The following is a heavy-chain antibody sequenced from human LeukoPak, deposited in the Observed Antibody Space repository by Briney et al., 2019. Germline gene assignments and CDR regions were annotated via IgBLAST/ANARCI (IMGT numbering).Heavy chain of an antibody. CDR2: IGYEGVHK. D-gene: IGHD4-23*01. J-gene: IGHJ4*02. CDR1: GFTFNNFG. CDR3: AKDLHGGYSSDY. V-gene: IGHV3-30*02. Sequence: SGGSLRLXCAASGFTFNNFGMHWVRQAPGKGLEWVSFIGYEGVHKYYADSVKGRFTISKDNSKATLYLQMNSLRPEDTAVYYCAKDLHGGYSSDYWGQGTLVTVFS.